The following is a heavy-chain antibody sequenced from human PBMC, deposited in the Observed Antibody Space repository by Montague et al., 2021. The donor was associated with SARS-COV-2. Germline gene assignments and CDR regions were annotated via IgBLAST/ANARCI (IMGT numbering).Heavy chain of an antibody. J-gene: IGHJ3*01. CDR3: TRGQVTIFEVLIMHRAAVGIDV. D-gene: IGHD3-3*01. CDR2: INHSGSS. V-gene: IGHV4-34*01. Sequence: SETLSLTCAVYGGSFSDYYWTWIRQPPGTGLEWIGEINHSGSSNYNPSPKNRVTISVDKSKNQISLKLTSVTAADTATYYCTRGQVTIFEVLIMHRAAVGIDVWGQGTTVTVSS. CDR1: GGSFSDYY.